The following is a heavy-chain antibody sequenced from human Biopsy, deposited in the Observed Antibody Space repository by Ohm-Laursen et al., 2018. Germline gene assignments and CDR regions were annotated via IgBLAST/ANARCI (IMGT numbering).Heavy chain of an antibody. D-gene: IGHD3-3*01. J-gene: IGHJ4*02. CDR2: IIPIFGTS. V-gene: IGHV1-69*06. Sequence: GASVKVSCKPSGGAFSTYSISTYGVYWVRQAPGQGLELMGGIIPIFGTSTYTQKFQDRVTITADKSTTTVYMELRSLRSDDTALYYCAREGTSVTFFGKISDYYFDFWGPGTVVTVSS. CDR1: GGAFSTYS. CDR3: AREGTSVTFFGKISDYYFDF.